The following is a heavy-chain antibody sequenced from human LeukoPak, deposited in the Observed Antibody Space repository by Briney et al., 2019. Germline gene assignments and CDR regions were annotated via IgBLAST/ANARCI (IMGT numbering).Heavy chain of an antibody. V-gene: IGHV3-48*04. J-gene: IGHJ4*02. CDR1: GFPFSLYS. D-gene: IGHD1-26*01. CDR3: AREHYYAFDN. CDR2: IGNSSGNT. Sequence: GGSLRLSCTASGFPFSLYSMNWVRQAPGKGLEWISYIGNSSGNTKYADSVRGRFTISADNAKNSLYLQMNSLRVEDTAVYYCAREHYYAFDNWGQGTLVSVSS.